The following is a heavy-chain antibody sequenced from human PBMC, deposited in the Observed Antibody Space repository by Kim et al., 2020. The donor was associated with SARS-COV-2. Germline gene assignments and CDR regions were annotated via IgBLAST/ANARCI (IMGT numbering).Heavy chain of an antibody. CDR3: ARARQGVLDIDY. V-gene: IGHV3-48*02. Sequence: YYADSVKGRFTISRDNAKNSLYLQMNSLRDEDTAVYYCARARQGVLDIDYWGQGTLVTVSS. J-gene: IGHJ4*02. D-gene: IGHD3-10*01.